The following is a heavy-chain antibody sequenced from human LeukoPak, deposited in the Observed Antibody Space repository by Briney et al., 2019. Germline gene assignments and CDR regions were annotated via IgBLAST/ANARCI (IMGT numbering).Heavy chain of an antibody. CDR3: AKDLDPPSSSSPRGPDY. CDR1: VFTFSSYG. D-gene: IGHD6-6*01. V-gene: IGHV3-30*18. Sequence: GRSLRLSCAASVFTFSSYGMHWVRQAPGKGLEWVAVISYDGSNKYYADSVKGRFTISRDNSKNTLYLQMNSLRAEDTAVYYCAKDLDPPSSSSPRGPDYWGQGTLVTVSS. J-gene: IGHJ4*02. CDR2: ISYDGSNK.